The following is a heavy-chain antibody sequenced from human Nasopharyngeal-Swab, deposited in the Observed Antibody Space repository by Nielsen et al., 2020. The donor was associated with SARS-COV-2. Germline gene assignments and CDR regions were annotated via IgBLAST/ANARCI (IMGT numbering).Heavy chain of an antibody. Sequence: ASVKVSCKASGYTFTSYGISWVRQAPGQGLEWMGIINPSGGSTSYAQKFQGRVTMTRDTSTSTVYMELSSLRSEDTAVYYCARDHFRFYYGSGPSYYFDYWGQGTLVTVSS. D-gene: IGHD3-10*01. V-gene: IGHV1-46*01. CDR3: ARDHFRFYYGSGPSYYFDY. CDR2: INPSGGST. CDR1: GYTFTSYG. J-gene: IGHJ4*02.